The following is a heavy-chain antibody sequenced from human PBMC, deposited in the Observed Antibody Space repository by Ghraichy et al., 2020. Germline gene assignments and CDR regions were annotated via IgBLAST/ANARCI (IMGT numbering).Heavy chain of an antibody. CDR2: INHSGST. CDR1: GGSFSGYY. Sequence: SETLSLTCAVYGGSFSGYYWSWIRQPPGKGLEWIGEINHSGSTNYNPSLESRVTISVDTSKNQFSLKLSSVTAADTAVYYCARKDVLRYFKHYGMDVWGQGTTVTVSS. J-gene: IGHJ6*02. V-gene: IGHV4-34*01. CDR3: ARKDVLRYFKHYGMDV. D-gene: IGHD3-9*01.